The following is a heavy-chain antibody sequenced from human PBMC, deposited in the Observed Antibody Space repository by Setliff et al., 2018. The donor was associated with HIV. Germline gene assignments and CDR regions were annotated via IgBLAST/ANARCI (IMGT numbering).Heavy chain of an antibody. Sequence: SGPTLVNPTQTLALTCTVSGFSLSNTTMGVSWIRQPPGKALEWLAHIFPNDEESYSASLKSRLTISEDTSKSQVVLTMTNMDPLDTATYFCARYNFRRGYWDYFDYWGQGTQVTVSS. CDR2: IFPNDEE. CDR1: GFSLSNTTMG. V-gene: IGHV2-26*01. J-gene: IGHJ4*02. D-gene: IGHD3-3*01. CDR3: ARYNFRRGYWDYFDY.